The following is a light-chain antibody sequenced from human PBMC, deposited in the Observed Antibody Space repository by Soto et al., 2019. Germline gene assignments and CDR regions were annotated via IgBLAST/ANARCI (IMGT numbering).Light chain of an antibody. V-gene: IGKV3-20*01. CDR1: QSVSSSY. J-gene: IGKJ1*01. CDR2: GAS. CDR3: QQYGNSPPWT. Sequence: EIVLTQSPGTMSLSPVERATPSCRAIQSVSSSYLAWYQQKPGEAPRLLIYGASGRATGIADRFSGSGSGTDFTLTISRLEPEDFVVYYCQQYGNSPPWTFGQGTKVDIK.